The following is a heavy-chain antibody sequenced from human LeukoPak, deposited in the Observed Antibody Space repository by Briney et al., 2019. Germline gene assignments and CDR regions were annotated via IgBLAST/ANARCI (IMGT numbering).Heavy chain of an antibody. CDR2: ISNDGTTS. Sequence: GGSLRLSCAGSGFIFTDFYMSWIRQAPGKGLEWIAYISNDGTTSIYADSVKGRFTISRDNANDSVFLQIHTVRADDTALYYCVRGSSTETYSAEYFHHWGQGTVVTVST. CDR1: GFIFTDFY. D-gene: IGHD2-21*01. J-gene: IGHJ1*01. V-gene: IGHV3-11*01. CDR3: VRGSSTETYSAEYFHH.